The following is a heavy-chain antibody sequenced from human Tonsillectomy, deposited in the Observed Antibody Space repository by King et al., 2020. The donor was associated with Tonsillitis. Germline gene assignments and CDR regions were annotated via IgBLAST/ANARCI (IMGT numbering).Heavy chain of an antibody. CDR2: INSDGSST. D-gene: IGHD1-26*01. CDR1: GFTFSSYW. J-gene: IGHJ4*02. Sequence: VQLVESGGGLVQPGGSLRLSCAASGFTFSSYWMHWVRQAPGKGLVWVSRINSDGSSTSYADSVKGRFTISRDNAKNTLYLQMKSLRAGDTAVYYCARSWHGQWELHFDYWGQGTLVTVSS. V-gene: IGHV3-74*01. CDR3: ARSWHGQWELHFDY.